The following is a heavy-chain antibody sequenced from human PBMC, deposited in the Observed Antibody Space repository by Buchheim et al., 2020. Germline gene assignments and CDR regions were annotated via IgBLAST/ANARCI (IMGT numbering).Heavy chain of an antibody. CDR1: GDSISRDQYS. Sequence: QLHLQESGSGLVKPSQTLSLTCTVSGDSISRDQYSWGWIRQPPGKGLAWIGYIYHSGNTYYNSSLRSRVAISVDNSRHQFSLNLTSVTAADTAVYYCARGGWTNGYSWGQGIL. CDR3: ARGGWTNGYS. J-gene: IGHJ4*02. CDR2: IYHSGNT. D-gene: IGHD5-24*01. V-gene: IGHV4-30-2*01.